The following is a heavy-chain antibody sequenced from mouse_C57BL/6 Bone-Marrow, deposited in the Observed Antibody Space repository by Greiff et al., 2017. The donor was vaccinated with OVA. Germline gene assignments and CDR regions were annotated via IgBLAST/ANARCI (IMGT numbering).Heavy chain of an antibody. Sequence: EVMLVESGGGLVQPKGSLKLSCAASGFSFNTYAMNWVRQAPGKGLEWVARIRSKSNNYATYYADSVKDRFTISRDDSESMLYLQMNNLKTEDTAMYYCVRQRGDRFAYWGQGTLVTVSA. CDR1: GFSFNTYA. CDR3: VRQRGDRFAY. D-gene: IGHD3-3*01. V-gene: IGHV10-1*01. J-gene: IGHJ3*01. CDR2: IRSKSNNYAT.